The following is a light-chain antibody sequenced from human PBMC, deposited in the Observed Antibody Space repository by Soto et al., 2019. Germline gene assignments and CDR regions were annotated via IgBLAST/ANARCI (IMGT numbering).Light chain of an antibody. J-gene: IGKJ1*01. V-gene: IGKV1-39*01. CDR2: AAS. CDR3: QQSYSTSTST. CDR1: RSISSY. Sequence: DIETGKAPSSLSSSLENRCYITCRATRSISSYLNWYPQKPGKAPKLLIYAASSLQSGVPSRFSGSGSGTDFTLTISSLQPEDFATYYCQQSYSTSTSTFGQGTKVDSK.